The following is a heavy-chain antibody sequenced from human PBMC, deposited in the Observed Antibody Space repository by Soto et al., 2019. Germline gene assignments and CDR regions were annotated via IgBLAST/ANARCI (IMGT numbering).Heavy chain of an antibody. J-gene: IGHJ5*02. CDR3: ARSGPSWPFSKTYNWFDP. V-gene: IGHV1-18*01. CDR1: GYTFTSYG. CDR2: ISAYNGNT. Sequence: QVQLVQSGAEVKKPGASVKVSCKASGYTFTSYGISWVRQAPGQGLERMGWISAYNGNTNYEQKRQGRGTLTTDTSTSTAYMELRSLRSDDTAVYYCARSGPSWPFSKTYNWFDPWGQGTLVTVSS. D-gene: IGHD2-2*01.